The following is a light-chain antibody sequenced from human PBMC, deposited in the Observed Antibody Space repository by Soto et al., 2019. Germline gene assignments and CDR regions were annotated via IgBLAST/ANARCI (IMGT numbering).Light chain of an antibody. V-gene: IGLV2-8*01. CDR3: SSYTGTNVI. Sequence: QSVLTQPPSASATPGQRVTISCSGTLSDVGGQNLVSWYRQDPGKAPKLIIYDVNQRPSGVPDRFSGSKSGSTASLTVSGLQAEDEANYYCSSYTGTNVIFGGGTKLTVL. CDR2: DVN. CDR1: LSDVGGQNL. J-gene: IGLJ2*01.